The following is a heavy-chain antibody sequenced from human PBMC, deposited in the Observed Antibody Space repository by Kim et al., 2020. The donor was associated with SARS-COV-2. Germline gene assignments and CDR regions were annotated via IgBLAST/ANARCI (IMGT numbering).Heavy chain of an antibody. V-gene: IGHV1-69*02. CDR2: IIPILGIA. J-gene: IGHJ6*02. CDR3: ARSTHYYDSSGYYYSHYYYGMDV. D-gene: IGHD3-22*01. CDR1: GGTFSSYT. Sequence: SVKVSCKASGGTFSSYTISWVRQAPGQGLEWMGRIIPILGIANYAQKFQGRVTITADKSTSTAYMELSSLRSEDTAVYYCARSTHYYDSSGYYYSHYYYGMDVWGQGTTVTVSS.